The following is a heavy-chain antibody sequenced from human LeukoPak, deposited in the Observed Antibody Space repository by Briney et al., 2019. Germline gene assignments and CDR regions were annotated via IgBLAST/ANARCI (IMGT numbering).Heavy chain of an antibody. CDR1: GFPFSTYG. D-gene: IGHD3-22*01. J-gene: IGHJ4*02. CDR2: THADAIHGNNK. CDR3: VTGGGYYYDH. V-gene: IGHV3-30*02. Sequence: PGGSLRPSCAASGFPFSTYGLHWVRQAPGKGLEWVAVTHADAIHGNNKYYADSVKGRFTISRDTSKNTFYLQMDSLRAEDTAVYFCVTGGGYYYDHWGQGTLVIVSS.